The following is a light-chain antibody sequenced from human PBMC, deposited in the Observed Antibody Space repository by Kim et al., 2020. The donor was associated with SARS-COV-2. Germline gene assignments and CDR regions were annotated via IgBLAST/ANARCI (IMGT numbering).Light chain of an antibody. CDR1: QSISSW. J-gene: IGKJ1*01. CDR3: QQYNSYSR. Sequence: AASVGDRVTITCRASQSISSWLAWYQQKPGKAPKLLIYKASSLESGVPSRFSGSGSGTEFTLTINSLQPDDFATYYCQQYNSYSRFGQGTKVDIK. CDR2: KAS. V-gene: IGKV1-5*03.